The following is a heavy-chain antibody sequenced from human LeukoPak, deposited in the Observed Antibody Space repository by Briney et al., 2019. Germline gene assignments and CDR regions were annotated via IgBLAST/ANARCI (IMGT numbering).Heavy chain of an antibody. CDR2: IYHSGST. V-gene: IGHV4-38-2*02. CDR3: ARTLWQDWYFDL. Sequence: SETLSLTCTVSGYSISSGYYWGWIRQPPGKGLEWIGSIYHSGSTYYNPSLKSRVTISVDTSKNQFSLKLSSVTAADTAVYYCARTLWQDWYFDLWGRGTLVTVSS. J-gene: IGHJ2*01. D-gene: IGHD2-21*01. CDR1: GYSISSGYY.